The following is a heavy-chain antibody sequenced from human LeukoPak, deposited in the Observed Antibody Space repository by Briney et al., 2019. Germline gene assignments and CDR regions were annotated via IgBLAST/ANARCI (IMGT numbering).Heavy chain of an antibody. CDR1: GFTFSSCV. CDR3: AKYRTTSGAALEY. Sequence: GGSLRLSCAASGFTFSSCVMGWVRQAPGMGLEWVSAISGRDGSTIYADSVKGRFTISGDNSKNTLYLQMNSLRADDTALYYCAKYRTTSGAALEYWGQGSLVTVLS. J-gene: IGHJ4*02. V-gene: IGHV3-23*01. D-gene: IGHD1-14*01. CDR2: ISGRDGST.